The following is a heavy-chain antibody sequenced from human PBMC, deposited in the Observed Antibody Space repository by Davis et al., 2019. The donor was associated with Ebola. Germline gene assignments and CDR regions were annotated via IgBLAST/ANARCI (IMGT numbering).Heavy chain of an antibody. CDR1: VFPFGSYG. Sequence: GESLKISCTVSVFPFGSYGMHWVRQAPGKGLEWVAVMSYTGGNQYYADSVRGRFFISRDNSRNTLYLQMNSLRVDDTAVYYCARDALEYNWNEELDYWGQGTLVTVSS. V-gene: IGHV3-33*01. CDR2: MSYTGGNQ. D-gene: IGHD1-1*01. J-gene: IGHJ4*02. CDR3: ARDALEYNWNEELDY.